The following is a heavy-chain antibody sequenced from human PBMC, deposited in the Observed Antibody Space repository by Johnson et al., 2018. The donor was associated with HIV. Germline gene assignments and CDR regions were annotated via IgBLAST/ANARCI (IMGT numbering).Heavy chain of an antibody. CDR2: ISYDGTNK. V-gene: IGHV3-30*03. D-gene: IGHD6-25*01. CDR3: ARGRKDIGAADGLDNDAFDM. J-gene: IGHJ3*02. CDR1: GFPFSSYA. Sequence: QVQLMESGGGVVQPGRSLRLSCAASGFPFSSYAMDWVRQAPGKGLEWVAVISYDGTNKYYADSVQGRFTISRDDSKDTLYLQMDSLRAEDSALYYCARGRKDIGAADGLDNDAFDMWGQGTLVTVS.